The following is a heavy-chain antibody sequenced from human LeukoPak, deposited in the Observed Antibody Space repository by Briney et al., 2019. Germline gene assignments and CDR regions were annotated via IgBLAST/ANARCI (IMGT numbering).Heavy chain of an antibody. Sequence: ASVKVSCKASGCTFSGHALSWVRQAPGQGLEWMGGIIPIFGTANYAQKFQGRVTITADESTSTAYMELSSLRSEDTAVYYCARARSIAVAGTAFDYWGQGTLVTVSS. CDR1: GCTFSGHA. CDR2: IIPIFGTA. CDR3: ARARSIAVAGTAFDY. V-gene: IGHV1-69*01. J-gene: IGHJ4*02. D-gene: IGHD6-19*01.